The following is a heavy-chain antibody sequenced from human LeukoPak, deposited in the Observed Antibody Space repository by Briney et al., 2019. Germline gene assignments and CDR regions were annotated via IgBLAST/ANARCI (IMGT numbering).Heavy chain of an antibody. Sequence: KAGGSLRLSCAASGFTFSDYYMSWIRQAPGKGLEWVSYISSSGSTIYYADSVKGRFTISRDNAKNSLYLQMNSLRAEDTAVYYCAAPSSWYEEEDYWGQGTLVTVSS. CDR2: ISSSGSTI. D-gene: IGHD6-13*01. V-gene: IGHV3-11*01. CDR1: GFTFSDYY. CDR3: AAPSSWYEEEDY. J-gene: IGHJ4*02.